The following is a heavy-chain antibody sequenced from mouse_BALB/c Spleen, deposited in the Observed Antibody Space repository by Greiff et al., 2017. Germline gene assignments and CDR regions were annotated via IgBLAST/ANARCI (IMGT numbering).Heavy chain of an antibody. Sequence: QVQLQQPGAELVKPGASVKMSCKASGYTFTSYNMHWVKQTPGQGLEWIGAIYPGNGDTSYNQKFKGKATLTADKSSSTAYMQLSSLTSEDSAVYYCARLGDYDEAYWGQGTLVTVSA. CDR2: IYPGNGDT. V-gene: IGHV1-12*01. CDR3: ARLGDYDEAY. CDR1: GYTFTSYN. D-gene: IGHD2-4*01. J-gene: IGHJ3*01.